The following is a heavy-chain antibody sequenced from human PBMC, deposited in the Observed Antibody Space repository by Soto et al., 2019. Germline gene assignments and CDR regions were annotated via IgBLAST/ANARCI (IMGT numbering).Heavy chain of an antibody. CDR1: GGTFSSYA. Sequence: QVQLVQSGAEVKKPGSSVKVSCKASGGTFSSYAISWVRQAPGQGLEWMGGIIPSFGTANYAQKCQGRVTITADESTSTAYMELSSLRSEDTAVYYCARDPRIAAVGTGAFDIWGQGTMVTVSS. CDR2: IIPSFGTA. CDR3: ARDPRIAAVGTGAFDI. D-gene: IGHD6-13*01. V-gene: IGHV1-69*01. J-gene: IGHJ3*02.